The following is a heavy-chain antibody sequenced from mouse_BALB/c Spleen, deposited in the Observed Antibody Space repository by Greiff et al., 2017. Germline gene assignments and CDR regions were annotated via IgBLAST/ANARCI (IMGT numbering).Heavy chain of an antibody. V-gene: IGHV14-3*02. CDR2: IDPANGNT. D-gene: IGHD2-14*01. CDR3: ARGVRREVWCAD. Sequence: VQLQQSGAELVKPGASVKLSCTASGFNIKDTYMHWVKQRPEQGLEWIGRIDPANGNTKYDPKFQGKATITADTSSNTAYLQLSSLTSEDTAVYYCARGVRREVWCADWGQGSLVTVSA. CDR1: GFNIKDTY. J-gene: IGHJ3*01.